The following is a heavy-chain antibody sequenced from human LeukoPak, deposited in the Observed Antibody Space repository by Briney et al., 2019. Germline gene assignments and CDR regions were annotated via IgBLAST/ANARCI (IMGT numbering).Heavy chain of an antibody. D-gene: IGHD3-10*01. CDR1: GFTFSSHG. J-gene: IGHJ4*02. CDR2: IRYDGSNK. Sequence: GGSLRLSRAASGFTFSSHGMHWVRQAPGKGLEWVAFIRYDGSNKYYADSVKGRFTISRDNSKNTLYLQMNSLRAEDTAVYYCAKDSADMVRGVTSFDYWGQGTLVTVSS. CDR3: AKDSADMVRGVTSFDY. V-gene: IGHV3-30*02.